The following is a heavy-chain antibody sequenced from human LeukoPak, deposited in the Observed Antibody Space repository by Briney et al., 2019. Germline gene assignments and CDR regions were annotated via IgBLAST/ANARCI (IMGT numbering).Heavy chain of an antibody. J-gene: IGHJ4*02. D-gene: IGHD6-19*01. CDR2: ISGSGDIT. CDR1: GFTLSAYY. V-gene: IGHV3-23*01. Sequence: GGSLRSSCAASGFTLSAYYMDWVGQAPGKGLQWVSSISGSGDITYYADSVKGRFTISRDNSNNTLYLQMNSLRAEDTAVYYCAILIAVAGPATFYWGQGTLVTVSS. CDR3: AILIAVAGPATFY.